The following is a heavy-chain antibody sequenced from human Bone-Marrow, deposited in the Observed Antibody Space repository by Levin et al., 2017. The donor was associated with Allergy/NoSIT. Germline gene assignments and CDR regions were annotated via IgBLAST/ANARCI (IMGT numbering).Heavy chain of an antibody. CDR2: LFHSGSP. V-gene: IGHV4-59*08. D-gene: IGHD3-10*01. CDR3: ARHQAPDYYASGSHSAFDI. Sequence: KSSETLSLTCTVSGGSIIGYYWSWIRQPPGKGLEWIGHLFHSGSPNYNPSLKSRVTISVDTSKDQFSLELGSVTAADTAVYYCARHQAPDYYASGSHSAFDIWGQGTLVTVSS. CDR1: GGSIIGYY. J-gene: IGHJ3*02.